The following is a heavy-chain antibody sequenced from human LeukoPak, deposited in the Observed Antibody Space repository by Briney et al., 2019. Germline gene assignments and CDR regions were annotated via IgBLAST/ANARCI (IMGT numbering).Heavy chain of an antibody. CDR2: INPNSGGT. CDR3: ARGLTWTYYYMDV. J-gene: IGHJ6*03. CDR1: GYTFPSYD. V-gene: IGHV1-2*02. D-gene: IGHD3-16*01. Sequence: GASVKVSCKASGYTFPSYDINWVRQATGQGLEWMGWINPNSGGTIYAQKFEGRVTMTRDTSISTAYMELSRLKSDDTAVYYCARGLTWTYYYMDVWGKGTTVTISS.